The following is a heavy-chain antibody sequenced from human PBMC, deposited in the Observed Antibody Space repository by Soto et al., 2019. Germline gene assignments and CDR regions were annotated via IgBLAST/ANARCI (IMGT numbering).Heavy chain of an antibody. J-gene: IGHJ4*02. V-gene: IGHV3-21*01. CDR2: ISSSSGYI. CDR3: ARDAPREKNDF. Sequence: PGGSLRLSCAASGFTFSSYTMNWVRQAPGKGLEWVSSISSSSGYIYYADSVKGRFTISRDNAKNSLYLQMNSLRAEDTAVYYCARDAPREKNDFWGQGTLVTVSS. CDR1: GFTFSSYT.